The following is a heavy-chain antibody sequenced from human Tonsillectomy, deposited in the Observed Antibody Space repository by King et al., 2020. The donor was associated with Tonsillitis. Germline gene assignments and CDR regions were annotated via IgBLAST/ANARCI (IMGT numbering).Heavy chain of an antibody. CDR1: GFNFTWYG. CDR3: ARDPSTTGTADH. J-gene: IGHJ4*02. V-gene: IGHV3-33*08. Sequence: VQLVESGGGVVQPGGSLRLSCAATGFNFTWYGMHWVRQAPGKGLEWVSAIWYDGRNDRYADSVKGRFTISRDNSRHTLYLLMNSLRTEDTAVYYCARDPSTTGTADHWGQGVLVTVSS. D-gene: IGHD1-1*01. CDR2: IWYDGRND.